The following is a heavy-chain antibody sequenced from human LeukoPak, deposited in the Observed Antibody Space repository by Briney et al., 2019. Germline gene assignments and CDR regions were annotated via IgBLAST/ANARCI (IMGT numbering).Heavy chain of an antibody. CDR1: GFTFSSYA. V-gene: IGHV3-23*01. CDR3: AKDSKRVAVAGNYFDY. J-gene: IGHJ4*02. Sequence: GGSLRLSCAASGFTFSSYAMGWVRQAPGKGLEWVSAISGSGGSTYYADSVKGRFTISRDNSKNTLYLQMNSLRAEDTAVYYCAKDSKRVAVAGNYFDYWGQGTLVTVSS. CDR2: ISGSGGST. D-gene: IGHD6-19*01.